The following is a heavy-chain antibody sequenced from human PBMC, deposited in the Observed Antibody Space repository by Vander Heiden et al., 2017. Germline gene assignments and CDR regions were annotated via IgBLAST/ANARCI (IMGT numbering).Heavy chain of an antibody. CDR1: GFTFSNYW. CDR3: ARVWWLVDY. J-gene: IGHJ4*02. CDR2: IKKDGSEK. Sequence: EVQLVESGGGLVQPGGSLRLSCAASGFTFSNYWMTWVRQAPRKGLEWVANIKKDGSEKYYVDSVKGRFTISRDNAKNSVYLHMNSLRAEDTAVYYCARVWWLVDYWGQGTLVTVSS. V-gene: IGHV3-7*01. D-gene: IGHD2-21*01.